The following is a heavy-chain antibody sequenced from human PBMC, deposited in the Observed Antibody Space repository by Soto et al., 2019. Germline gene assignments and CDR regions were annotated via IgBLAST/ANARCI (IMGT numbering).Heavy chain of an antibody. CDR1: GFTFSDYY. Sequence: QVQLVESGGGLVKPGGSLRLSCAASGFTFSDYYMSWIRQAPGKGLEWVSYIGPSSSSTIYYADSVKGRFTISRDNAKNSLYLQMNSLRDEDTAVYYCARVGFEVMNWGQGTLVTVSS. CDR2: IGPSSSSTI. J-gene: IGHJ4*02. V-gene: IGHV3-11*04. CDR3: ARVGFEVMN. D-gene: IGHD3-10*01.